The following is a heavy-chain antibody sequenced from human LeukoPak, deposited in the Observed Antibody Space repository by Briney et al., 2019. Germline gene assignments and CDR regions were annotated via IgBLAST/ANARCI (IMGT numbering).Heavy chain of an antibody. D-gene: IGHD2-21*02. J-gene: IGHJ4*02. V-gene: IGHV1-69*05. CDR2: IIPIFGTA. CDR3: AGSVVTAPPDY. CDR1: GGTFSSYA. Sequence: ASVKVSCKASGGTFSSYAISWVRQAPGQGLGWMGGIIPIFGTANYAQKFQGRVTITTDESTSTAYMELSSLRSEDTAVYYCAGSVVTAPPDYWGQGTLVTVSP.